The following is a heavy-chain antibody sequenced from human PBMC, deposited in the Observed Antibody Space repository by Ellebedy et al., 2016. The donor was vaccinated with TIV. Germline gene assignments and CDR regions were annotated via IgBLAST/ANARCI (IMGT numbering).Heavy chain of an antibody. CDR2: IYNIGSL. Sequence: SETLSLTCTVSGGSINNYYWTWIRQSPGKGLEWIGYIYNIGSLDYNPSLESRLTISLDKSKKQFSLKLNSVTAADTAIYYCARGLYGDHYFYDSWGQGALVTVSS. V-gene: IGHV4-4*08. CDR3: ARGLYGDHYFYDS. CDR1: GGSINNYY. D-gene: IGHD4-17*01. J-gene: IGHJ4*02.